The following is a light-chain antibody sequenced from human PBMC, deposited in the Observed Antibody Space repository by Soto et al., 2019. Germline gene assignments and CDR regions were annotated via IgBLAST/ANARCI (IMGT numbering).Light chain of an antibody. Sequence: DIQMTQSPSTLSASVGDRVTITCRASQRIYNWLAWYQQKPGKAPKLLISDATHLESGVPSKISGSGSETEFTLTISSLQPEDFATYFCQQYYRYPITFGQGTRLEIK. CDR3: QQYYRYPIT. CDR2: DAT. V-gene: IGKV1-5*01. CDR1: QRIYNW. J-gene: IGKJ5*01.